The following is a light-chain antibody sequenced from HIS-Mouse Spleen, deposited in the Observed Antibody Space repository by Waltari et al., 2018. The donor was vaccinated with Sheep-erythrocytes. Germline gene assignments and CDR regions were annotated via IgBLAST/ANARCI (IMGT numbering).Light chain of an antibody. CDR2: GAS. V-gene: IGKV3-20*01. Sequence: EIVLTQYPGTLSLSPGERATLPCRASQSVSSSYLAWYQQKPGQAPRLLIYGASSRATGIPDRFSGSGSGTDFTLTISRLEPEDFAVYYCHQYGSSPFTFGPGTKVDIK. CDR3: HQYGSSPFT. J-gene: IGKJ3*01. CDR1: QSVSSSY.